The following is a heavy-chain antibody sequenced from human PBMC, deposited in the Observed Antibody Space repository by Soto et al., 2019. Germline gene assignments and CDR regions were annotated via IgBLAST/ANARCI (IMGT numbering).Heavy chain of an antibody. CDR2: INPSGGST. J-gene: IGHJ6*02. CDR3: ARDSYYDSSGYNYYHYYGMDV. V-gene: IGHV1-46*03. Sequence: ASVKGSCNASGYSFTSYFISWVRQAPGQGLEWMGIINPSGGSTSYAQKFQGRVAMTRDTSTSTVYMELSSLRSEDTAVYYCARDSYYDSSGYNYYHYYGMDVWGQGTTVTVS. D-gene: IGHD3-22*01. CDR1: GYSFTSYF.